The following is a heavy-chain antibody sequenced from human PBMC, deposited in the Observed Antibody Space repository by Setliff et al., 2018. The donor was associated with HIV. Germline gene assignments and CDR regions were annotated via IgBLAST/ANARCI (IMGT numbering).Heavy chain of an antibody. CDR3: ARELAASGLGYFDS. CDR2: IHSGGST. CDR1: GFTFRNYD. V-gene: IGHV3-66*01. D-gene: IGHD3-22*01. Sequence: PGGSLRLSCAASGFTFRNYDMNWVRQAPGKGLEWVSVIHSGGSTYYADSVKGRFIISRDNSKNTLYLQMNSLRAEDTAVYYCARELAASGLGYFDSWGRGILVTVS. J-gene: IGHJ4*02.